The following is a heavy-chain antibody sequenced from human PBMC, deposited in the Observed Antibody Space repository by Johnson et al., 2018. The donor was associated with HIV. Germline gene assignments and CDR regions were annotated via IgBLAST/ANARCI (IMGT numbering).Heavy chain of an antibody. CDR3: AKDHDYYDSSGSILGAFDI. D-gene: IGHD3-22*01. J-gene: IGHJ3*02. V-gene: IGHV3-30-3*02. Sequence: QVLLVESGGGVVQPGGSLRLSCAASGFTFSSYAMHWVRQAPGKGLEWVAVISYDASNKYYADSVKGRFTISRDNTKNSLYLQMNSLRAEDTALYYCAKDHDYYDSSGSILGAFDIWGQGTMVTVSS. CDR1: GFTFSSYA. CDR2: ISYDASNK.